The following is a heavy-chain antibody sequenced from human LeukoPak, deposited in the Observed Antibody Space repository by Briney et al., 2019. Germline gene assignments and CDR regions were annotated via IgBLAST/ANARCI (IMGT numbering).Heavy chain of an antibody. CDR2: ISSSSSTI. D-gene: IGHD4-17*01. CDR3: ARAWTTVTTKTLFDY. Sequence: GGSLRLSCAASGSTFSSYSMNWVRQAPGEGVEWVSYISSSSSTIYYADSVKGRFTISRDNAKNSLYLQMNSLRDEDTAVYYCARAWTTVTTKTLFDYWGQGTLVTVSS. J-gene: IGHJ4*02. V-gene: IGHV3-48*02. CDR1: GSTFSSYS.